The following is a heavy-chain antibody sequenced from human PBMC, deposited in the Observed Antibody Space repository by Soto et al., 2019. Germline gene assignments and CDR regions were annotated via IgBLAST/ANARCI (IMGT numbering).Heavy chain of an antibody. V-gene: IGHV1-8*01. Sequence: ASVKVSCKASGYTFTSYDINWVRQAPGQGLEWMGWMNPNSGNTGHAQKFQGRVTMASNTSISTAYMELSSLRSEDTAVYYCARGVVNYYGSGSYHNYFDYWGQGTLVTVSS. D-gene: IGHD3-10*01. CDR2: MNPNSGNT. CDR1: GYTFTSYD. CDR3: ARGVVNYYGSGSYHNYFDY. J-gene: IGHJ4*02.